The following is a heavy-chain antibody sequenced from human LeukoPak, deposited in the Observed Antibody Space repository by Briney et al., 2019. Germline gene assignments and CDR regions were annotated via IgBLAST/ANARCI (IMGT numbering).Heavy chain of an antibody. V-gene: IGHV3-15*01. Sequence: GGSLRLSCAASGFSFSNAWMSWVRQAPGKGLEWVDRIKSKTDGGTTDYAAPVKGRFTISRDDSKNTLYLQMNSLKTEDTAVYYCTTGRYSYGYDYWGQGTLVTVSS. J-gene: IGHJ4*02. D-gene: IGHD5-18*01. CDR2: IKSKTDGGTT. CDR3: TTGRYSYGYDY. CDR1: GFSFSNAW.